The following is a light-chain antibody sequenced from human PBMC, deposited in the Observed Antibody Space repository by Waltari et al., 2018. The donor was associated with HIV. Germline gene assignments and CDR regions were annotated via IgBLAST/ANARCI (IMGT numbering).Light chain of an antibody. CDR3: QVWDTSSDHVDYV. CDR1: NIGSRS. J-gene: IGLJ1*01. Sequence: SFVLTQPPSVSVAPGQTATISCGESNIGSRSVHWYQLKPGQAPGLVVDDDSDRPSGIPERFSGSNSGNTATLTISRVEAGDEADYFCQVWDTSSDHVDYVFGTGTKVTVL. V-gene: IGLV3-21*02. CDR2: DDS.